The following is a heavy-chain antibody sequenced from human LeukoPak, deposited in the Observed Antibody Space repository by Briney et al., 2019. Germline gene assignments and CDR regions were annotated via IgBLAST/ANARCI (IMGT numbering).Heavy chain of an antibody. D-gene: IGHD2-21*02. CDR2: IYHSGST. CDR1: GGSISSGGYS. Sequence: PSETLSLTCAVSGGSISSGGYSWSWIRQPPGKGLEWIGYIYHSGSTYYNPSLKSRVTISVDRSKNQFSLKLSSVTAADTAVYYCARANIVVVTAARWFDPWGQGTLVTVSS. CDR3: ARANIVVVTAARWFDP. J-gene: IGHJ5*02. V-gene: IGHV4-30-2*01.